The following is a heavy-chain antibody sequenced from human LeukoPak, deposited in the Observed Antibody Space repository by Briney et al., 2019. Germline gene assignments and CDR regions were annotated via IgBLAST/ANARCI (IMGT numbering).Heavy chain of an antibody. CDR3: ARDRKDCSGGSCYLTSYYFDY. V-gene: IGHV1-69*13. CDR1: GGTFSSYA. Sequence: GASVTVSCTASGGTFSSYAISWVRQAPGQGLEWMGGIIPIFGTANYAQKFQGRVTITADESTSTAYMELSSLRSEDTAVYYCARDRKDCSGGSCYLTSYYFDYWGQGTLVTVSS. CDR2: IIPIFGTA. D-gene: IGHD2-15*01. J-gene: IGHJ4*02.